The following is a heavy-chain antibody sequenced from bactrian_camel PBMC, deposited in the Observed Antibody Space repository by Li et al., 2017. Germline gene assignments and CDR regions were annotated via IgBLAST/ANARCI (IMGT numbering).Heavy chain of an antibody. D-gene: IGHD1*01. V-gene: IGHV3S1*01. J-gene: IGHJ4*01. CDR2: IYTRGRDT. Sequence: HVQLVESGGNSVQAGGSLKLSCRASQVTYSAVCLAWFRQRPGKEREGVASIYTRGRDTHYADSVKGRFTISLDKAKNTLYLQMNNLKRDDTAMYYCAAEGPRSPTLCLRVTTYSPRYLGQGTQVTVS. CDR1: QVTYSAVC.